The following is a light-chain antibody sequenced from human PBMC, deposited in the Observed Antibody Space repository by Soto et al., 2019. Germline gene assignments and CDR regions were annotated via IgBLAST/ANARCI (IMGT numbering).Light chain of an antibody. CDR2: GNS. V-gene: IGLV1-40*01. CDR1: SSNIGAGYD. J-gene: IGLJ2*01. CDR3: QSYDSSLSGYVV. Sequence: QYVLTQPPSVSGAPGQRVTISCTGSSSNIGAGYDVHWYQQLPGTAPKLLIYGNSNRPSGVPDRFSGSKAGTSASLAITGLQAEDEADYYCQSYDSSLSGYVVLGGGTKLTVL.